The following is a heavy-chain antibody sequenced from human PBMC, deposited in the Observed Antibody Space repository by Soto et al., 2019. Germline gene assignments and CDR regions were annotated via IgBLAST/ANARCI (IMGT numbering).Heavy chain of an antibody. Sequence: QVQLVESGGGVVQPGRSLRLSCAASGFTFSSYGMHWVRQAPGKGLAWVAVISYAGSNKYYADSVKGRFTIFRDNSKNTVYLQMNILRAEDTAVYYCARDKSIAAAGNNWFDPWGQGTLVTVSS. CDR2: ISYAGSNK. J-gene: IGHJ5*02. D-gene: IGHD6-13*01. V-gene: IGHV3-30*03. CDR1: GFTFSSYG. CDR3: ARDKSIAAAGNNWFDP.